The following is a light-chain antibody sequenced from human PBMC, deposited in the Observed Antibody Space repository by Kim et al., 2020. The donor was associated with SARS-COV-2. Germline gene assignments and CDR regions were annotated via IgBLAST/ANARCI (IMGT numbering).Light chain of an antibody. CDR1: QSISTW. Sequence: DIQMTQSPPTLSASVGDRVTITCRTSQSISTWLAWYQQKPGKAPKLLIYKATSLESGVPSRFSGSGSGTEFTLTINSLQPDDFATYYCQQYNSCPLTFGGGTKVDIK. J-gene: IGKJ4*01. CDR3: QQYNSCPLT. CDR2: KAT. V-gene: IGKV1-5*03.